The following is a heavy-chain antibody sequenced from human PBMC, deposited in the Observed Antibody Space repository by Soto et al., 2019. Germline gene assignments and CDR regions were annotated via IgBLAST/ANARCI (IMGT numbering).Heavy chain of an antibody. J-gene: IGHJ6*03. CDR3: ARVTDCSGGSCNSYYYYMDV. Sequence: ASVKVSCKASGYTFTGYYMHWVRQAPGQGLEWMGWINPNSGGTNYAQKLQGRVTMTRDTSASTAYMELSRLRSDDTAVYYCARVTDCSGGSCNSYYYYMDVWGKGTTVTVSS. V-gene: IGHV1-2*02. CDR2: INPNSGGT. D-gene: IGHD2-15*01. CDR1: GYTFTGYY.